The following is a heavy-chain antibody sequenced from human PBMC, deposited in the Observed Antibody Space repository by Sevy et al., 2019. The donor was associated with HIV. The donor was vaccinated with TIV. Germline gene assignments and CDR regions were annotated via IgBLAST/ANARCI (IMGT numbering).Heavy chain of an antibody. CDR1: GFTFSTYA. J-gene: IGHJ6*02. V-gene: IGHV3-23*01. CDR2: ISRSGRST. CDR3: AKGYCDGGSCPRDYYYYGMDV. D-gene: IGHD2-15*01. Sequence: GGSLRLSCAASGFTFSTYAMNWVRQAPGKGLEWVSSISRSGRSTYSADSVEGRFTTSRDNFSSTLYLLLSSLRVDDTAVYDCAKGYCDGGSCPRDYYYYGMDVWGHGTTVTVSS.